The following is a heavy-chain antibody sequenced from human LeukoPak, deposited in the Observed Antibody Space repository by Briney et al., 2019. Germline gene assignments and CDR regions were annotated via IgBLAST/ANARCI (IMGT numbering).Heavy chain of an antibody. CDR1: GFTFDDYG. D-gene: IGHD5/OR15-5a*01. CDR3: ARDSLKCEPKTHSFDF. Sequence: PGGSLRLSCVASGFTFDDYGMSWVRQAPGQGPEWVSDINWNGASRRYADSVKGRFTISSDNAKKSLYLQMNSLRAEDTALYYCARDSLKCEPKTHSFDFWGQGTMVTVSS. CDR2: INWNGASR. V-gene: IGHV3-20*04. J-gene: IGHJ3*01.